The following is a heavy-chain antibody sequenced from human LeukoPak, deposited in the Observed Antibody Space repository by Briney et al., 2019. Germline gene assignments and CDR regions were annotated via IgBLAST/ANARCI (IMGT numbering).Heavy chain of an antibody. CDR1: GGSISSYY. J-gene: IGHJ4*02. Sequence: SETLSLTCTVSGGSISSYYWSWIRQPPGKGLEWIGYIYYSGSTNYNPSLKSRVTISVDTSKNQFSLKLSSVTAADTAVYYCASAQWLAYFDYWGQGTLVTASS. CDR3: ASAQWLAYFDY. D-gene: IGHD6-19*01. CDR2: IYYSGST. V-gene: IGHV4-59*08.